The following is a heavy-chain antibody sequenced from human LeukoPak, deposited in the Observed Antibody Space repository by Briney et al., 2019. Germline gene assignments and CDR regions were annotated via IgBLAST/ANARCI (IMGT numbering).Heavy chain of an antibody. Sequence: AGGSLRLSCAASGFTFSSYAMHWVRQAPGKGLEWVAVISYDGSNKYYADSVKGRFTISRDNSKNTLYLQMNSLRAEDTAVYYCARDRTTGGGYFSFGYWGQGTLVTVSS. CDR1: GFTFSSYA. V-gene: IGHV3-30-3*01. CDR2: ISYDGSNK. D-gene: IGHD1-1*01. CDR3: ARDRTTGGGYFSFGY. J-gene: IGHJ4*02.